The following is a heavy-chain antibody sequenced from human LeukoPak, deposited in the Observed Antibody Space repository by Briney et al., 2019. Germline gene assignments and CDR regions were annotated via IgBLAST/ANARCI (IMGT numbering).Heavy chain of an antibody. V-gene: IGHV1-69*06. J-gene: IGHJ4*02. Sequence: SVKVSCKASGGTFSSYAISWVRQAPGQGLEWMGGIIPIFGTANYAQKFQGRVTITADKSTSTAYMELSSLRSEDTAVYYCAGSDIVATGGVDYWGQGTLVSVSS. CDR3: AGSDIVATGGVDY. CDR2: IIPIFGTA. D-gene: IGHD5-12*01. CDR1: GGTFSSYA.